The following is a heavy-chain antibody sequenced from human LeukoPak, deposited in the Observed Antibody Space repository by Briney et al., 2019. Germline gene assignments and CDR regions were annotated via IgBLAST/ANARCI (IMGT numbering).Heavy chain of an antibody. CDR3: AASSGVTLGRF. J-gene: IGHJ4*02. Sequence: SETLSLTCTASGGSISSGTHYYNWIRQHPGKGLEWIGYIYYTGITSYNPSLRGRVSMSVDTSMNQVSLKVTSLTAADTAVYYCAASSGVTLGRFWGQGALVTVSS. CDR1: GGSISSGTHY. CDR2: IYYTGIT. D-gene: IGHD4/OR15-4a*01. V-gene: IGHV4-31*03.